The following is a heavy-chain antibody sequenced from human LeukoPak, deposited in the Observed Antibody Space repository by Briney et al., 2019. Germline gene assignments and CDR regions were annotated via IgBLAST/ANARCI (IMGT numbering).Heavy chain of an antibody. CDR2: ISYDGSNK. Sequence: GGSLRLSCAASGFTFSSYGMHWVRQAPGKGLERVAVISYDGSNKYYADSVKGRFTISRDNSKNTLYLQMNSLRAEDTAVYYCAKDQDYDILTGYYPGGYWGQGTLVTVSS. CDR3: AKDQDYDILTGYYPGGY. CDR1: GFTFSSYG. J-gene: IGHJ4*02. D-gene: IGHD3-9*01. V-gene: IGHV3-30*18.